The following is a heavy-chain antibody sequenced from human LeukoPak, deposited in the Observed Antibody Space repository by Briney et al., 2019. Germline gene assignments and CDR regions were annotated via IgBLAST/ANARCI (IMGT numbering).Heavy chain of an antibody. D-gene: IGHD1-26*01. V-gene: IGHV3-30*14. CDR2: ISYDGSNK. CDR3: ARQVGASTTFDS. CDR1: GFTFSSYA. J-gene: IGHJ4*02. Sequence: SGRSLRLSCAASGFTFSSYAMHWVRQAPGRGLEWVAVISYDGSNKYYADSVKGRFTISRDNSKNTLYLQMNSLRAEDTAVYYCARQVGASTTFDSWGQGTLVTVSS.